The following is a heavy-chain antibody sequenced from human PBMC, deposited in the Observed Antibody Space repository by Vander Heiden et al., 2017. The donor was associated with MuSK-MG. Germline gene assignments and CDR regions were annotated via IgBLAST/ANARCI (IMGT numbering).Heavy chain of an antibody. D-gene: IGHD6-13*01. CDR1: GGSFSGYH. CDR3: ERGFQQQLDY. Sequence: QVQLQQWGAVLLQPSEPLSLTCAVYGGSFSGYHWSWVRQPPGKGLEWIGEINNSRSTNYNQALKGRVTITVDTAKNKFSLKLSSVTAADTAVYYCERGFQQQLDYWGQGTLVTVSS. V-gene: IGHV4-34*01. CDR2: INNSRST. J-gene: IGHJ4*02.